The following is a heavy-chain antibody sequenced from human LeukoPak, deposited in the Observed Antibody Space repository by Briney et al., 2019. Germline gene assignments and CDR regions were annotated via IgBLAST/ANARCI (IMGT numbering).Heavy chain of an antibody. CDR3: ASDQVSGVFDY. J-gene: IGHJ4*02. CDR2: ISPDGSYT. Sequence: PGGSLRLSCAGSGFVFSDFYINWIRHSPGKGLGWLAYISPDGSYTTYGGSVKGRFVISRDNAKNSVSLQMNSLRVEDTAVYFCASDQVSGVFDYWGQGARVTVS. CDR1: GFVFSDFY. V-gene: IGHV3-11*05. D-gene: IGHD5/OR15-5a*01.